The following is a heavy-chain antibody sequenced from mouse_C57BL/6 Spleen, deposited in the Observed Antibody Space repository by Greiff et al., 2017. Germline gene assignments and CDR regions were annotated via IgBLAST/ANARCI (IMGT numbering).Heavy chain of an antibody. CDR2: IHPNSGST. CDR3: ARDGSNYGYFDV. V-gene: IGHV1-64*01. D-gene: IGHD2-5*01. Sequence: QVQLQQPGAELVKPGASVKLSCKASGYTFTSYWMHWVKQRPGQGLEWIGMIHPNSGSTNYNEKFKSKDTLTVDKSSSTAYMQLSSLTSEDSAVYYCARDGSNYGYFDVWGTGTTVTVSS. CDR1: GYTFTSYW. J-gene: IGHJ1*03.